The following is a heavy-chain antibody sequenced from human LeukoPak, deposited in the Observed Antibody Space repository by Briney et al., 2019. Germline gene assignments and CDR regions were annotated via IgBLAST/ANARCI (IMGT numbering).Heavy chain of an antibody. CDR1: GSSISSGVYY. CDR3: ARAPEYGWGSYLLY. V-gene: IGHV4-61*02. CDR2: IHTRGTT. J-gene: IGHJ4*02. D-gene: IGHD3-10*01. Sequence: PSETLSLTCTVSGSSISSGVYYWSWIRQPAGKGLEWIGRIHTRGTTNYSPSLKSRVTISVDTPKSQFSLNLSSVTAADTGVYYCARAPEYGWGSYLLYWGQGIQVTVSS.